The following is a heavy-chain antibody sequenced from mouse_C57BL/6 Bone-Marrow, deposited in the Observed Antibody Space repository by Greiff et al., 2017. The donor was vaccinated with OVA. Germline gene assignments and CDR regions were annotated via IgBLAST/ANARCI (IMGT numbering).Heavy chain of an antibody. J-gene: IGHJ4*01. CDR3: AGLPLYAMNY. D-gene: IGHD2-4*01. CDR2: IYPRSGNT. V-gene: IGHV1-81*01. Sequence: QVQLQQSGAELARPGASVKLSCKASGYTFTSYGISWVKQRTGQGLEWIGEIYPRSGNTYYNEKFKGKATLTADKSSGTAYRELRSLTSEDSAVYFCAGLPLYAMNYWGQGTSVTVSS. CDR1: GYTFTSYG.